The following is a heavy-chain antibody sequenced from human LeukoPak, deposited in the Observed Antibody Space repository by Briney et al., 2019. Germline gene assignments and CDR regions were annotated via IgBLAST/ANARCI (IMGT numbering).Heavy chain of an antibody. D-gene: IGHD6-13*01. CDR2: ISGSGGST. Sequence: GGSLRLSCAASGFTFSSYAMHWVRQAPGKGLEWVSAISGSGGSTYYADSVKGRFTISRDNAKNSLYLQMNSLRAEDTAVYYCAGLSSWNYYYYAMDVWGQGTTVTVSS. CDR3: AGLSSWNYYYYAMDV. CDR1: GFTFSSYA. V-gene: IGHV3-23*01. J-gene: IGHJ6*02.